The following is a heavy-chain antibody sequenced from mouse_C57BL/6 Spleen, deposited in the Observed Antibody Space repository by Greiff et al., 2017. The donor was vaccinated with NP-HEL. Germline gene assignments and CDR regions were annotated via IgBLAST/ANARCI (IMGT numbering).Heavy chain of an antibody. CDR2: ISSGSSTI. J-gene: IGHJ2*01. V-gene: IGHV5-17*01. Sequence: EVKLVESGGGLVKPGGSLKLSCAASGFTFSDYGMHWVRQAPEKGLEWVAYISSGSSTIYYADTVKGRFTISRDNAKNTLFLQMTSLRSEDTAMYYCARFGSSYPFDDWGQGTTLTVSS. CDR1: GFTFSDYG. CDR3: ARFGSSYPFDD. D-gene: IGHD1-1*01.